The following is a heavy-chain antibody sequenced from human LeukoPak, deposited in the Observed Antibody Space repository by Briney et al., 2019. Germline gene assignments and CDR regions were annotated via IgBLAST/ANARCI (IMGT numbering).Heavy chain of an antibody. J-gene: IGHJ4*02. V-gene: IGHV3-74*01. Sequence: GASLRLSCKGSAFTSTDYWMHWVRQAPGKGLEWISRINRDGGDMNHAHSVKGRFTISRDNSKNTVYLEMNSLRAEDTAVYYCARGSRWYNGRYYDEGIDNWGQGTLVTVSS. CDR1: AFTSTDYW. CDR2: INRDGGDM. CDR3: ARGSRWYNGRYYDEGIDN. D-gene: IGHD1-26*01.